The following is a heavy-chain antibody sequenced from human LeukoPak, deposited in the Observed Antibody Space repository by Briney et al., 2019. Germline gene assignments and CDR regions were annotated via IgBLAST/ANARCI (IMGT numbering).Heavy chain of an antibody. J-gene: IGHJ4*02. V-gene: IGHV4-34*01. Sequence: SATLSLTCAVYGGPFSGYYWSWIRQPPGKGLEWIGEINHSGSTNYNPSLKSRVTISVDTSKNQFSLKLSSVTAADTAVYYCARGTTYYDILTGYYLDYWGQGTLVTVSS. D-gene: IGHD3-9*01. CDR3: ARGTTYYDILTGYYLDY. CDR2: INHSGST. CDR1: GGPFSGYY.